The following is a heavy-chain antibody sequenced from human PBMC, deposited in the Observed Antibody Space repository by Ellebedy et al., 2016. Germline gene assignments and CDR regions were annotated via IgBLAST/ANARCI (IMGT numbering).Heavy chain of an antibody. V-gene: IGHV3-48*02. Sequence: GGSLRLSCAASGFTFSSYSMNWVRQAPGKGLEWVSYISSSSSTIYYADSVKGRFTISRDNAKNSLYPQMNSLRDEDTAVYYCARDEDGMDVWGQGTTVTVSS. J-gene: IGHJ6*02. CDR3: ARDEDGMDV. CDR2: ISSSSSTI. CDR1: GFTFSSYS.